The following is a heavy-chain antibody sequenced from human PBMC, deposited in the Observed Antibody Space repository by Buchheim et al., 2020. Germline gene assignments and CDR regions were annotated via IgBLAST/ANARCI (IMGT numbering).Heavy chain of an antibody. V-gene: IGHV4-61*02. CDR1: GGSINSSSYY. CDR3: AREGITIARGAFDI. CDR2: TYISGST. D-gene: IGHD3-10*01. Sequence: QVQLQESGPGLVAPSQTLSLTCNVSGGSINSSSYYWNWIRQPAGKGLEWIGRTYISGSTHYNPSLTSRVTISGDTSKNQLSLKLSSVTAADTAVYYCAREGITIARGAFDIWGQGT. J-gene: IGHJ3*02.